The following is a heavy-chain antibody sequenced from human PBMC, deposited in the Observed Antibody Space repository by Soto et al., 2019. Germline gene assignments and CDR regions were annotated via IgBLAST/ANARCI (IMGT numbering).Heavy chain of an antibody. D-gene: IGHD3-16*01. J-gene: IGHJ4*02. CDR2: IVPLVDIA. CDR1: GGTFSSYT. V-gene: IGHV1-69*02. CDR3: ARSRGLATRFASFDL. Sequence: QVQLVQSGAEFKKPGSSVKLSCRASGGTFSSYTLNWVRQAPGQGLQWMGKIVPLVDIANYEQKLQGRVTMTADKSTNTVSMELNSLISEDTAVYYCARSRGLATRFASFDLWGPGTRVTVSS.